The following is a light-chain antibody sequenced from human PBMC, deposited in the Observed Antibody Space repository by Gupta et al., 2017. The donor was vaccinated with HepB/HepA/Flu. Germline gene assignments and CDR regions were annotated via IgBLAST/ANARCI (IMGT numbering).Light chain of an antibody. CDR3: QQSFSAPPT. CDR2: GAF. Sequence: DIQTTQSPSSLSASVGDRVTITCRASQSINSNYLHWYQQKPGKAPHLLIYGAFNLQSGVPPRFSGSGSGTDFTLTISKLRPEDFATYYCQQSFSAPPTFGPGTKVDIK. CDR1: QSINSNY. J-gene: IGKJ3*01. V-gene: IGKV1-39*01.